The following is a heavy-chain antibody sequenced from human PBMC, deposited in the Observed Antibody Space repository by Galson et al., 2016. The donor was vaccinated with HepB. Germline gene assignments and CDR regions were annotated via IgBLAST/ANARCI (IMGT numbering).Heavy chain of an antibody. CDR1: GFTFRSFA. Sequence: SLRLSCAASGFTFRSFAMHCVRPAPGKGLEWVAVISFDGSDKDYADSVKGRFTISRDNSKNKLYVEMNSLRAEDSAVYYCATGPKYGFDIWGQRTMVTVSS. CDR3: ATGPKYGFDI. J-gene: IGHJ3*02. CDR2: ISFDGSDK. V-gene: IGHV3-30*03.